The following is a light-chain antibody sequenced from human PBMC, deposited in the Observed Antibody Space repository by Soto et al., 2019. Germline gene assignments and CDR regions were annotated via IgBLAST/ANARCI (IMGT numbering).Light chain of an antibody. Sequence: QSVLTQPASVSGSPGQSITISCTGTSSDVGGYDYVSWYQHHPGKAPKLMIYDVSNRPSGVSNRFSGSKSGNTASLTISGLQAEDGADYYCSSYTSSSLYVFGTGTKVTVL. J-gene: IGLJ1*01. CDR3: SSYTSSSLYV. CDR2: DVS. V-gene: IGLV2-14*03. CDR1: SSDVGGYDY.